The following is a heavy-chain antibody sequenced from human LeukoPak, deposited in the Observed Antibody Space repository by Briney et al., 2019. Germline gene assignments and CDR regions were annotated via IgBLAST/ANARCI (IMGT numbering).Heavy chain of an antibody. D-gene: IGHD3-22*01. CDR2: TYPGDSDT. Sequence: GESLKISCKGSGYSFTSYWIGWVRQMPGKGLGWMGITYPGDSDTRYSPSFQGQVTISADKSISTAYLQWSSLKASDTAMYYCARLYYYDSSGYPLFDYWGQGTLVTVSS. J-gene: IGHJ4*02. V-gene: IGHV5-51*01. CDR1: GYSFTSYW. CDR3: ARLYYYDSSGYPLFDY.